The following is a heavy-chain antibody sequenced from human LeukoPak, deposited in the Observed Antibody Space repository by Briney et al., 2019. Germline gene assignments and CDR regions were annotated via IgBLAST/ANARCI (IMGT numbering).Heavy chain of an antibody. Sequence: GGSLRLSCAASGFTFSSYSMTWVRQAPGKGLEWVSSISSSSSYIYYADSVKGRFTISGDNAKNSLYLQMNSLRAEDTAVYYCARDHYYDSSGPYYFDYWGQGTLVTVSS. CDR3: ARDHYYDSSGPYYFDY. V-gene: IGHV3-21*01. CDR1: GFTFSSYS. D-gene: IGHD3-22*01. J-gene: IGHJ4*02. CDR2: ISSSSSYI.